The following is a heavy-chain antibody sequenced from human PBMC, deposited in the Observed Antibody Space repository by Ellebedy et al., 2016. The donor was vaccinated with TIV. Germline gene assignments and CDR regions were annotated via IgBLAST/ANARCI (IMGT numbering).Heavy chain of an antibody. CDR1: GFTFTTYW. D-gene: IGHD1-14*01. J-gene: IGHJ4*02. Sequence: PGGSLRLSCAASGFTFTTYWMSWVRQAPGKGLEWVAKIKQDGSKKYSVDSVKGRFTISRDNAKNSLYLQMNSLRAEDTAVYYCTRDGEPYWGQGTLVTVSS. V-gene: IGHV3-7*01. CDR2: IKQDGSKK. CDR3: TRDGEPY.